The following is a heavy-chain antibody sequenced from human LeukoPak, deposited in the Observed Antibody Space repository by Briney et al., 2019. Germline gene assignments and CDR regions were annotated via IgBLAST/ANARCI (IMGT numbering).Heavy chain of an antibody. Sequence: GGSLRLSCAASGFTFTDHYMSWIRQPPGKGLEWVSYISSGSTYTNYAASVKGRFTISRDNAKNSLYLQRNTLRAEHTAVYYCARDRPYGGIHGGDYWGQGTLVSVSS. J-gene: IGHJ4*02. D-gene: IGHD2-15*01. CDR3: ARDRPYGGIHGGDY. V-gene: IGHV3-11*05. CDR1: GFTFTDHY. CDR2: ISSGSTYT.